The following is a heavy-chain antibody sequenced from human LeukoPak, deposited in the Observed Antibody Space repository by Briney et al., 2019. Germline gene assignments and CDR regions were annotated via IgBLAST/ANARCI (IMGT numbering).Heavy chain of an antibody. J-gene: IGHJ4*02. CDR1: GFTFSSNF. V-gene: IGHV3-66*01. Sequence: GGSLRLSCAASGFTFSSNFMSWVRQAPAKGLEWVSVIYSGGRTDYADSVKGRFTISRDNSRNMLYLQMNSLRPEDTAVYYCAREYGRGVISLYFDYWGQGTLVTVSS. CDR2: IYSGGRT. CDR3: AREYGRGVISLYFDY. D-gene: IGHD3-10*01.